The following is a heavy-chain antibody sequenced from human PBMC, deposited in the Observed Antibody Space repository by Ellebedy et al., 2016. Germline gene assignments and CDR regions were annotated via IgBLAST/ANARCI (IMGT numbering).Heavy chain of an antibody. J-gene: IGHJ4*02. D-gene: IGHD3-16*01. CDR3: AKGGGLFAADF. CDR1: GDSITSHY. Sequence: GSLRLSCTVSGDSITSHYWSWVRQPPGKGLEWVGYIYNAATTNFNPPLKSRATISADKSNNQFSLNLRSVTAADTAVYFCAKGGGLFAADFWGQGTLVTVSS. V-gene: IGHV4-59*08. CDR2: IYNAATT.